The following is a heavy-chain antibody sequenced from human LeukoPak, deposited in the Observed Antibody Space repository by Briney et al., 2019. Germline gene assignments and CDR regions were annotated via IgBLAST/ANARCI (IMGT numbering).Heavy chain of an antibody. CDR2: IFYSGST. CDR1: GGSISSYY. D-gene: IGHD3-16*01. CDR3: AREYQGGAFDI. Sequence: PSETLSLTCTVSGGSISSYYWSWIRQPPGKGLEWIGYIFYSGSTNYNPSLKSRVTISVDTSKNQFSLKLSSVTAADTAVYYCAREYQGGAFDIWGQGTMVTVSS. J-gene: IGHJ3*02. V-gene: IGHV4-59*01.